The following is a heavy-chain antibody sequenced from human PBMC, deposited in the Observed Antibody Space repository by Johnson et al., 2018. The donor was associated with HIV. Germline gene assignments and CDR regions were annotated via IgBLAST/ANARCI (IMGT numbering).Heavy chain of an antibody. J-gene: IGHJ3*02. Sequence: EQLVESGGGLVQSRRSLRLSCAASGFTFNVHRMNWVRQAPGKGLEWVTNIKEDGSEKYYVDSVKGRFTISRDNAKNSLYLQMNSLRAEDTAVYYCARRFGAAFDIWGQGTMVTVSA. CDR2: IKEDGSEK. CDR1: GFTFNVHR. CDR3: ARRFGAAFDI. D-gene: IGHD3-16*01. V-gene: IGHV3-7*04.